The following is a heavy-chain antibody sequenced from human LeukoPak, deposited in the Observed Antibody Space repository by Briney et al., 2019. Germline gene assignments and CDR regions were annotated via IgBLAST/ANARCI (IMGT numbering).Heavy chain of an antibody. CDR2: IYYSGST. CDR3: ARQAGYCSGGSCYGAWFDY. CDR1: SGSISSYY. J-gene: IGHJ4*02. D-gene: IGHD2-15*01. V-gene: IGHV4-59*01. Sequence: SETLSLTCTVSSGSISSYYWSWIRQPPGQGLEWIGYIYYSGSTNYNPSLKSRVTISVDTSKNQFSLKLSSVTAADTAVYYCARQAGYCSGGSCYGAWFDYWGQGTLVTLPS.